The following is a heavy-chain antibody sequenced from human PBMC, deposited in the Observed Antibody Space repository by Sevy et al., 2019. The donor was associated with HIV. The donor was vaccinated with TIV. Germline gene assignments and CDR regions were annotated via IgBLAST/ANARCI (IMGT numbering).Heavy chain of an antibody. Sequence: PGGSLRLSCAASGVTFTLYGMHWVRQPPGKGLEWVAFIRYDGTNKYYADSVKGRFTISNDNPRNTLYLQMNSLRPEDTAVYYCAKDWSLGLDIVVDGGHNAMDVWGQGTTVTVSS. D-gene: IGHD2-2*01. CDR2: IRYDGTNK. V-gene: IGHV3-30*02. J-gene: IGHJ6*02. CDR3: AKDWSLGLDIVVDGGHNAMDV. CDR1: GVTFTLYG.